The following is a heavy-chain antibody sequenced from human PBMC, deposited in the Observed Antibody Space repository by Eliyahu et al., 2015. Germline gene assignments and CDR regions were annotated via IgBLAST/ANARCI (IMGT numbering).Heavy chain of an antibody. CDR2: IYYSGST. CDR1: GGXISSSSYY. Sequence: QLQLQESGPGLVKPSETLSLTCTVSGGXISSSSYYWXWIRQPPGKGLEWIGSIYYSGSTYYNPSLKSRVTISVDTSKNQFSLKLSSVTAADTAVYYCARNVIAAAGNGDFSVYNWFDPWGQGTLVTVSS. V-gene: IGHV4-39*01. J-gene: IGHJ5*02. D-gene: IGHD6-13*01. CDR3: ARNVIAAAGNGDFSVYNWFDP.